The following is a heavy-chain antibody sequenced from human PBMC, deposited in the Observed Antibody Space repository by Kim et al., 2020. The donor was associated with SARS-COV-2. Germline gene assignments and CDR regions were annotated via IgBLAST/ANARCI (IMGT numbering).Heavy chain of an antibody. Sequence: SQTLSLTCAISGDSVSSNSAAWNWLRQSPSRGLEWLGRTYYRSKWYNDYAVSVKSRITINPDTSKNQFSLQLNSVTPEDTAVYYCARDANVVVPAAIRTNFDYWGQGTLVTVSS. J-gene: IGHJ4*02. D-gene: IGHD2-2*02. CDR2: TYYRSKWYN. V-gene: IGHV6-1*01. CDR1: GDSVSSNSAA. CDR3: ARDANVVVPAAIRTNFDY.